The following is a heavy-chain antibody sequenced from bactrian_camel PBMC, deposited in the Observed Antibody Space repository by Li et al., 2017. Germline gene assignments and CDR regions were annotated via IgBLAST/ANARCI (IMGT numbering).Heavy chain of an antibody. CDR2: YDTDGST. V-gene: IGHV3S6*01. J-gene: IGHJ4*01. CDR1: GFTHSTYC. Sequence: HVQLVESGGGSVQAGGSLRLSCAASGFTHSTYCLGWFHQAPGKERGKVAFYDTDGSTTYAHSVKGRFTVSKDSAKNTLYLRMNSLKPEDTAMYYCAADLGDGGGGRWCDEYNYWGQGTQVTVS. CDR3: AADLGDGGGGRWCDEYNY. D-gene: IGHD2*01.